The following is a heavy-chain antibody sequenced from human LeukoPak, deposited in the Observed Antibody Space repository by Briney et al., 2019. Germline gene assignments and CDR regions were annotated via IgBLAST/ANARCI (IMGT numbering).Heavy chain of an antibody. CDR3: ARSELFDY. J-gene: IGHJ4*02. Sequence: PSETLSLTCAVYGGSFSGYYWSWIRQPPGKGLEWIGEINHSGSTNYNPSLKSRVTISVDTSKNQFSLKLSSVTAADTAVYYCARSELFDYRGQGTLVTVSS. CDR2: INHSGST. CDR1: GGSFSGYY. D-gene: IGHD1-7*01. V-gene: IGHV4-34*01.